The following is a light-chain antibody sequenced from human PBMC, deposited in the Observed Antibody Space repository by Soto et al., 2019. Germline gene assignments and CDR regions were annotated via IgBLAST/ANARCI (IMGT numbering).Light chain of an antibody. J-gene: IGLJ1*01. CDR3: RSDTSTTPSV. V-gene: IGLV2-14*03. CDR1: SSDVGGYNY. CDR2: DVT. Sequence: QSALTQPASVSGSPGQSITISFTGTSSDVGGYNYVSWYQQHPGKAPKLMISDVTNRPSGVSNRFSGSKSGNTASLTISGLQADYEAEYCGRSDTSTTPSVFGTETKFTVL.